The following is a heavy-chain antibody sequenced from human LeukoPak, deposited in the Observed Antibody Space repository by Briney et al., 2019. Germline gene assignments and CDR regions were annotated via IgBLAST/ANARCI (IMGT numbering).Heavy chain of an antibody. V-gene: IGHV3-49*04. D-gene: IGHD3-22*01. CDR1: GFTFGDYA. CDR2: IRSKAYGGTT. J-gene: IGHJ4*02. CDR3: TREVYYDSSGYYYHNYFDY. Sequence: GGSLRLSCTASGFTFGDYAMSWVRQAPGKGLEWVGFIRSKAYGGTTEYAASVKGRFTISRDDSKSIAYLQMNSLKTEDTAVYYCTREVYYDSSGYYYHNYFDYWGQGTLVTVSS.